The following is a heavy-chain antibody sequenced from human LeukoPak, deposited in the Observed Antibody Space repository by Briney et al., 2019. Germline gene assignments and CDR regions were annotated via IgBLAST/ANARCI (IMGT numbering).Heavy chain of an antibody. D-gene: IGHD4-11*01. Sequence: SETLSLTCAVYGGSFSGYYWSWIRQPPGKGLEWIGEINHSGSTNYNPSLKSRVTISVDTSENQFSLKLSSVTAADTAVYYCARLTDYSNYVDYWGQGTLVTVSS. V-gene: IGHV4-34*01. CDR3: ARLTDYSNYVDY. J-gene: IGHJ4*02. CDR2: INHSGST. CDR1: GGSFSGYY.